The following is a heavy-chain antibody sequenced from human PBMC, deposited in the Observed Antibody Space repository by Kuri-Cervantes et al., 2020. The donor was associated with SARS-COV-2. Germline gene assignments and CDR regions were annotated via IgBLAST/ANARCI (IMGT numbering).Heavy chain of an antibody. D-gene: IGHD3-3*01. J-gene: IGHJ4*02. Sequence: GESLKISCSASGLTFSHYVMHWVRQAPGKGLEYVSAINNDGYYTYCTYSVKGRFIISRDNSKNTLYLQMSSLRAEDTAVYYCVKSLRFLEWLPLDYWGQGTLVTVSS. CDR3: VKSLRFLEWLPLDY. CDR2: INNDGYYT. CDR1: GLTFSHYV. V-gene: IGHV3-64D*08.